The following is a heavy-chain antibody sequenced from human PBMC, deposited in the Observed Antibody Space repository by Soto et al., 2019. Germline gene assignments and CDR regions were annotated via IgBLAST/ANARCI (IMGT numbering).Heavy chain of an antibody. CDR3: AKDRVVADIYYYYGMDV. CDR2: ISGSAGST. J-gene: IGHJ6*02. V-gene: IGHV3-23*01. CDR1: GFTFSSYA. D-gene: IGHD2-15*01. Sequence: PGGSLRLSCVASGFTFSSYAMSWVRQAPGRGLEWVSSISGSAGSTYFGDSVKGRFTISRDNSRNTLFLQMSSLRAEDTAVYYCAKDRVVADIYYYYGMDVWGQGTTVTVSS.